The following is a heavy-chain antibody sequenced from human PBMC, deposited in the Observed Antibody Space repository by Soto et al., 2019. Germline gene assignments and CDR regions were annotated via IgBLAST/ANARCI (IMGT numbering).Heavy chain of an antibody. CDR3: ARGLQGSGSYNY. J-gene: IGHJ4*02. V-gene: IGHV4-31*03. Sequence: PSETLSLTCTVSGGSISSGGYYWSWIRQHPGKGLEWIGYIYYSGSTYYNPSLKSRVTISVDTSKNQFSLKLSSVTAADTAVYYCARGLQGSGSYNYWGQGTLVTVSS. CDR2: IYYSGST. D-gene: IGHD3-10*01. CDR1: GGSISSGGYY.